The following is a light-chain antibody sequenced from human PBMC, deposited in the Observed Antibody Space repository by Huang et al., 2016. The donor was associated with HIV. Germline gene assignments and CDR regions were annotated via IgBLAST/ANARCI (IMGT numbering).Light chain of an antibody. Sequence: EIVLTQSPATLSLSTGARATLSCRASQSVFSYLARYQQNPGQAPRLLISDESNRSTGIPARFSGSGSGTDFTLTISSLEPEDFAVYYCQQRNNWPLTVGPGTKVDIK. CDR3: QQRNNWPLT. V-gene: IGKV3-11*01. CDR2: DES. CDR1: QSVFSY. J-gene: IGKJ3*01.